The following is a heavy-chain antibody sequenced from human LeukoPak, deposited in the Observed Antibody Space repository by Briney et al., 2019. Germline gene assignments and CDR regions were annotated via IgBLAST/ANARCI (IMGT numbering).Heavy chain of an antibody. J-gene: IGHJ4*02. Sequence: GGSLRLSCAASGFTVSSNYMSWVRQAPGKGLEWVSVIYSGDSTYYADSVKGRFTISRDNSKNTLYLQMNSLRAEDTAVYYCAREYDILTGYDYWGQGTLVTVSS. CDR3: AREYDILTGYDY. CDR2: IYSGDST. CDR1: GFTVSSNY. V-gene: IGHV3-66*01. D-gene: IGHD3-9*01.